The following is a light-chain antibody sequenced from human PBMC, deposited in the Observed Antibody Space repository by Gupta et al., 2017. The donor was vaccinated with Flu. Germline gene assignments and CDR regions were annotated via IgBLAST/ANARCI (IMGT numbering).Light chain of an antibody. Sequence: QSVLTQPPSVSAAPGQDVTIPCSGSHSNIGRNYVSWYQHFPGTAPKLLIFEDNRRPSGIPDRFSGSKTGTSATLAITGLQTEDEADYDCGTWDHSLTGGLFGGGTKVTVL. CDR2: EDN. J-gene: IGLJ2*01. CDR3: GTWDHSLTGGL. V-gene: IGLV1-51*02. CDR1: HSNIGRNY.